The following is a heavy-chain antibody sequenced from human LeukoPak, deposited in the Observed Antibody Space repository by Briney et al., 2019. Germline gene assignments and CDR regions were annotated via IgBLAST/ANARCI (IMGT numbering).Heavy chain of an antibody. CDR1: GYTFTSYW. V-gene: IGHV5-10-1*01. D-gene: IGHD3-9*01. J-gene: IGHJ5*02. Sequence: GESLKISCKGSGYTFTSYWISWVRPMPGKGLEWMGRIDPSDSYTNYSPSFQGHVTISADKSISTAYLQWSSLKASDTAMYYCARSFDYDITNWFDPWGQGTLVTVSS. CDR3: ARSFDYDITNWFDP. CDR2: IDPSDSYT.